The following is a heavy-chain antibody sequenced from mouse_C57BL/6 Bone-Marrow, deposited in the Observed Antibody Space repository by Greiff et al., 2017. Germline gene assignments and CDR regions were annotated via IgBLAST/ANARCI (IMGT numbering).Heavy chain of an antibody. V-gene: IGHV5-17*01. CDR3: ARRDTTVGDFDY. Sequence: EVKLVESGGGLVKPGGSLKLSCAASGFTFSDYGMHWVRQAPEKGLEWVAYISSGSSTTYYADKVKGRFTISRDNAKNTLFLQMNSLRSEDPALYYCARRDTTVGDFDYWGQGTTLTVSS. CDR1: GFTFSDYG. D-gene: IGHD1-1*01. J-gene: IGHJ2*01. CDR2: ISSGSSTT.